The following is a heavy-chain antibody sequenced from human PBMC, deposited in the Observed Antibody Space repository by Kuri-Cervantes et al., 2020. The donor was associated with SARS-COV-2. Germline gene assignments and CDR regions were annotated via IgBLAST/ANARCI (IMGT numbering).Heavy chain of an antibody. D-gene: IGHD1-26*01. J-gene: IGHJ3*02. CDR3: AKDRDRGSNYDAFDI. CDR2: ISSSGQTT. V-gene: IGHV3-23*01. Sequence: GGSLRLSCAASGFTFSTSAMGWVRQAPGKGLEWVSAISSSGQTTYYGDSVRGRFIASRDNSKNTLFLQMNNLRADDTAVYYCAKDRDRGSNYDAFDIWGQGTMVTVSS. CDR1: GFTFSTSA.